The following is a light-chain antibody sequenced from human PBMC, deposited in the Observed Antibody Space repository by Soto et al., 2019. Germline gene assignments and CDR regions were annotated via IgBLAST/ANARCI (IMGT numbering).Light chain of an antibody. CDR1: SSNIGAGYD. Sequence: QSVLTQPPSVSGAPGQRVTISCTGSSSNIGAGYDVHWYQQLPGTAPKVLIFGNSNRPSGVPDRFSGSKSGTSASLAITGLQAEDEADYYYQSHDSSLSVVLGGGTKLTVL. J-gene: IGLJ2*01. CDR2: GNS. V-gene: IGLV1-40*01. CDR3: QSHDSSLSVV.